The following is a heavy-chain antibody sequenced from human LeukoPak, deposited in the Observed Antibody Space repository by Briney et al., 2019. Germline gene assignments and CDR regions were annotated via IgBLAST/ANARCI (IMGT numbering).Heavy chain of an antibody. V-gene: IGHV4-4*07. Sequence: PSETLSLTCTVSGGSISSYYWSWIRQPAGKGLEWIGRIYTSGSTNYNPSLKSRVTISVDTSKNQFSLKLSSVTAADTAVYYCARGQYYYGSGSQRFDYWGQGTLVTVSS. J-gene: IGHJ4*02. CDR2: IYTSGST. CDR1: GGSISSYY. CDR3: ARGQYYYGSGSQRFDY. D-gene: IGHD3-10*01.